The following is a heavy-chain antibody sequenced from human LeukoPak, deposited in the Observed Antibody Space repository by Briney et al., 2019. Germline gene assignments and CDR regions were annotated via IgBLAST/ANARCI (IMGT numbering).Heavy chain of an antibody. Sequence: SETLSLTCTVSGGSISSSSYYWGWIRQPPGKGLEWIGSIYYSGSTYYNPSLKSRVTISVDTSKNQFSLKLSSVTAADTAVYYCARGARRVVVVAATRSGGWFDPWGQGTLVTVSS. CDR2: IYYSGST. D-gene: IGHD2-15*01. V-gene: IGHV4-39*01. J-gene: IGHJ5*02. CDR1: GGSISSSSYY. CDR3: ARGARRVVVVAATRSGGWFDP.